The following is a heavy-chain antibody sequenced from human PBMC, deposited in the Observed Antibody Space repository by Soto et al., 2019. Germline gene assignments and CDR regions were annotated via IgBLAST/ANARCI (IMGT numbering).Heavy chain of an antibody. D-gene: IGHD3-22*01. V-gene: IGHV3-23*01. CDR3: AKDSDSLGGSGYYSPFDY. J-gene: IGHJ4*02. CDR2: ISGSGGST. CDR1: GFTFSSYA. Sequence: EVQLLESGGGLVQPGGSLRLSCAASGFTFSSYAMSWVRQAPGKGLEWVSAISGSGGSTYYADSVKGRFTISRDNSKNTLYLQMNSLRAADTAVYYCAKDSDSLGGSGYYSPFDYWGQGTLVTVSS.